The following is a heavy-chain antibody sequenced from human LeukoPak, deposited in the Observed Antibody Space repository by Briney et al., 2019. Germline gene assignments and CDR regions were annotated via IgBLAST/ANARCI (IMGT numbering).Heavy chain of an antibody. V-gene: IGHV1-2*04. D-gene: IGHD5-12*01. CDR2: INPNSGGT. J-gene: IGHJ4*02. CDR3: ARGYSGYDWSDFDY. CDR1: GYTFTGCY. Sequence: ASVKVSCKASGYTFTGCYMHWVRQAPGQGLEWMGWINPNSGGTNYAQKFQGWVTMTRDTSISTAYMELSRLRSDDTAVYYCARGYSGYDWSDFDYWGQGTLVTVSS.